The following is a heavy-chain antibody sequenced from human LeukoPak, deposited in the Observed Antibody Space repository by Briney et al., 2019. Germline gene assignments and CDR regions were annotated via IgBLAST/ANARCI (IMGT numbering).Heavy chain of an antibody. D-gene: IGHD3-22*01. V-gene: IGHV4-59*01. Sequence: SETLSLTCTVSGGSISSYYWSWIRQPPGKGLEWIGYIYYSGSTNYNPSLKSRVTMSVDTSKNQFSLKLSSVTAADTAVYYCARYHYDSSGYYYIYWGQGTLVTVSS. CDR2: IYYSGST. J-gene: IGHJ4*02. CDR1: GGSISSYY. CDR3: ARYHYDSSGYYYIY.